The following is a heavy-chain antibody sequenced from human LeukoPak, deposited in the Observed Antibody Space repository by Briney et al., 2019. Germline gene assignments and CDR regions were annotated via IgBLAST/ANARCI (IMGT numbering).Heavy chain of an antibody. CDR3: ATEAKFSYVY. D-gene: IGHD3-16*01. Sequence: SETLSLTCTVSGGSISSGGYYWSWIRQHPGKGLEWIGYIYYSGSTYYNPSLKSRVTISVDTSKNQFSLKLSSVTAADTAVYYCATEAKFSYVYWGQGTLVTVSS. V-gene: IGHV4-31*03. CDR1: GGSISSGGYY. CDR2: IYYSGST. J-gene: IGHJ4*02.